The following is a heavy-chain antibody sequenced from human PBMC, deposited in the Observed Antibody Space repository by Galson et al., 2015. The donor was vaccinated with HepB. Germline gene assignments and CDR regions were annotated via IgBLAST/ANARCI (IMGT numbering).Heavy chain of an antibody. V-gene: IGHV3-30*01. D-gene: IGHD1-26*01. Sequence: SLRLSCAASGYTFKNYPIHWVRQVPGKGLEWVAVISHDGNKKQYVDPVKGRFTISRDNSKNILYLQMNSLSAEDTAMYYCARDQGHHLVGATDVFDVWGQGTMVTVSS. CDR2: ISHDGNKK. CDR3: ARDQGHHLVGATDVFDV. J-gene: IGHJ3*01. CDR1: GYTFKNYP.